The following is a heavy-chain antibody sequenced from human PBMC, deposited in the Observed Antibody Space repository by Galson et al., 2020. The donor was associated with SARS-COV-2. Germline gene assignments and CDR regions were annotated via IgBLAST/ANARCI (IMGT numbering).Heavy chain of an antibody. V-gene: IGHV4-30-2*01. CDR1: GGSISSGGYS. D-gene: IGHD4-17*01. J-gene: IGHJ2*01. Sequence: SATLSLTCAVSGGSISSGGYSWSWIRQPPGKGLEWIGYIYHSGSTYYNPSPKSRVTISVDRSKNQFSLKLSSVTAADTAVYYCARAEHDYGDYGNLEYFDLWGRGTLVTVSS. CDR2: IYHSGST. CDR3: ARAEHDYGDYGNLEYFDL.